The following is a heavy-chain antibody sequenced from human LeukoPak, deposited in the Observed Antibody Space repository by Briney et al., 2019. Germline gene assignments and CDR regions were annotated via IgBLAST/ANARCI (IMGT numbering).Heavy chain of an antibody. J-gene: IGHJ3*02. CDR3: ARGRYDFWSGYYGGAAHSFDI. CDR2: IIPIFGTA. D-gene: IGHD3-3*01. CDR1: GGTFSSYA. Sequence: ASVKVSCKASGGTFSSYAISWVRQAPGQGLEWMGGIIPIFGTANYAQKFQGRVTITADKSTSTAYMELSSLRSEDTAVYYCARGRYDFWSGYYGGAAHSFDIWGQGTMVTVSS. V-gene: IGHV1-69*06.